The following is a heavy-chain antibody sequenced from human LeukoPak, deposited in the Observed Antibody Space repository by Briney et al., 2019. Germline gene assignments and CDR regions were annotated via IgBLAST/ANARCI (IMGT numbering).Heavy chain of an antibody. CDR2: IYYSGST. CDR3: ARGLLKFRVSGRYFDY. D-gene: IGHD3/OR15-3a*01. Sequence: SETLSLTCTVSGGSISSSSYYWGWIRQPPGKGLEWIGSIYYSGSTYYNPSLKSRVTISVDTSKNQFSLKLSSATAADTAVYYCARGLLKFRVSGRYFDYWGQGTLVTVSS. J-gene: IGHJ4*02. V-gene: IGHV4-39*07. CDR1: GGSISSSSYY.